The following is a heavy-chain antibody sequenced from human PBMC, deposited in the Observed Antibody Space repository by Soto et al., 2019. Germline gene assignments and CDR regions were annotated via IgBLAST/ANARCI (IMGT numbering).Heavy chain of an antibody. CDR3: ARVPYFWSGYFYWFDP. V-gene: IGHV1-69*13. CDR1: GGTFSSYA. D-gene: IGHD3-3*01. Sequence: VASVKVSCKASGGTFSSYAISWVRQAPGQGLEWMGGIIPIFGTANYAQKFQGRVTITADESTSTAYMGLSSLRSEDTAVYYCARVPYFWSGYFYWFDPWGQGTLVTV. J-gene: IGHJ5*02. CDR2: IIPIFGTA.